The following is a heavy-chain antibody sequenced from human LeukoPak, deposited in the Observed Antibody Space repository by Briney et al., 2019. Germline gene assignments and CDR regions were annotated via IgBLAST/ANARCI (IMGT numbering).Heavy chain of an antibody. D-gene: IGHD4-23*01. CDR3: ARDLYGSNTGIFDY. Sequence: GGSLRLSCAASGFTFSTYFMNWVRQAPGEGLEWVANIKQDGSEKYYVDSLKGRFTISRDNAKNSLYLQMNNLRAEDTALYYCARDLYGSNTGIFDYWGQGTLVTVSS. V-gene: IGHV3-7*01. J-gene: IGHJ4*02. CDR2: IKQDGSEK. CDR1: GFTFSTYF.